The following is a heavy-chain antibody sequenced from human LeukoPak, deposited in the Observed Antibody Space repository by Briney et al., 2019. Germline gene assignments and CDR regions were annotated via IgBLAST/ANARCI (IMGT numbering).Heavy chain of an antibody. CDR2: ISAYNGNT. V-gene: IGHV1-18*01. CDR3: ARVGPDGSGFDAFDI. D-gene: IGHD3-10*01. CDR1: GGTLRNYA. Sequence: ASVKVSCKASGGTLRNYAVSWVRQAPGQGLEWMGWISAYNGNTNYAQKLQGRVTMTTDTSTSTAYMELRSLRSDDTAVYYCARVGPDGSGFDAFDIWGQGTMVTVSS. J-gene: IGHJ3*02.